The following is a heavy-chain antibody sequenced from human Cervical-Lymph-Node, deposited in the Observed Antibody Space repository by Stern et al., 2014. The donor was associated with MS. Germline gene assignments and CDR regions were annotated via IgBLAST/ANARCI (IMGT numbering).Heavy chain of an antibody. J-gene: IGHJ4*02. D-gene: IGHD6-6*01. V-gene: IGHV4-59*01. Sequence: QVQLQESGPGLVKPSETLSLTCTVSGGSISDYFWTWIRQPPGKGLEWIGYIYQGGSANYNPSLKSRVTISVDMSKRQLSLKLNSVTAADTAMYYCARGSAPRPGXXGPGALVTVSS. CDR3: ARGSAPRPGX. CDR1: GGSISDYF. CDR2: IYQGGSA.